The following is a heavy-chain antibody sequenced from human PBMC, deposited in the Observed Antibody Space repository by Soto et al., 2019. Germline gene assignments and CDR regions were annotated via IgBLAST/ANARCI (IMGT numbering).Heavy chain of an antibody. Sequence: QVQLQESGPGLVKPSATLSLTCTVSGGSISSYYWSWIRQPAGKGLEWIGRIYTSGSTNYNPSLKSRVTVSVDTSKNQFSLKLSSGTAADTAVDYCAREELRWSAFGYWGQGTLVTVSS. V-gene: IGHV4-4*07. CDR3: AREELRWSAFGY. CDR2: IYTSGST. D-gene: IGHD4-17*01. CDR1: GGSISSYY. J-gene: IGHJ4*02.